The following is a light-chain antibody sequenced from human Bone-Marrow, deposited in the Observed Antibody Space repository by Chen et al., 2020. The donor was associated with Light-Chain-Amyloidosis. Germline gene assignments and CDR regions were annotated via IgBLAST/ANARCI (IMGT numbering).Light chain of an antibody. CDR1: DLPTKY. J-gene: IGLJ2*01. V-gene: IGLV3-25*03. CDR3: QSADSRDTYEVI. CDR2: RDT. Sequence: SYELTQPPSVSVSPGQTARITCSGDDLPTKYAYWYQQKPGQAPVLVIHRDTERPSGISERFSGSSSGTTATLTSSGVQAEDEADYHCQSADSRDTYEVIFGGGTKLTVL.